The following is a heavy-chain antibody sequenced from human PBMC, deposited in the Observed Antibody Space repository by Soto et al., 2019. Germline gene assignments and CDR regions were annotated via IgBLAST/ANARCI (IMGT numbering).Heavy chain of an antibody. J-gene: IGHJ4*02. CDR2: INAGNGNT. CDR3: ARPYDSSGYYYQYYFDY. CDR1: GYTFTSYA. Sequence: ASVKVSCKASGYTFTSYAMHWVRQAPGQRLEWMGWINAGNGNTKYSQKFQGRVTITRDTSASTAYMELSSLRSEDTAVYYCARPYDSSGYYYQYYFDYRGQGPLVTVSS. D-gene: IGHD3-22*01. V-gene: IGHV1-3*01.